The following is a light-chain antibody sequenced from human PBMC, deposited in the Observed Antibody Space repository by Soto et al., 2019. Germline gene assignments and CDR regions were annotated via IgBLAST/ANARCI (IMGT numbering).Light chain of an antibody. Sequence: EIVLTQSPGTLSLSPGERATLSCRASQSVSSSYLAWYQQKPGQPPRLLIYGASSRATGIPDRFSGSGSGTDFTLTISRLEPEDFAVYYCQQYGSSPPLTFGGGTKVDI. V-gene: IGKV3-20*01. J-gene: IGKJ4*01. CDR2: GAS. CDR3: QQYGSSPPLT. CDR1: QSVSSSY.